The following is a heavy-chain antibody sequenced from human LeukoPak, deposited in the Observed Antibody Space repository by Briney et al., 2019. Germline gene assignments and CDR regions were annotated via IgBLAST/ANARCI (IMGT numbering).Heavy chain of an antibody. CDR2: ISGSGGST. V-gene: IGHV3-23*01. CDR3: AKDHMVTANEEIDY. D-gene: IGHD5-18*01. J-gene: IGHJ4*02. Sequence: GGSLRLSCAASGFTFSSYGMSWVRQAPGKGLEWVSAISGSGGSTYYADSVKGRFTISRDNSKNTLYLQMNSLRAEDTAVYCCAKDHMVTANEEIDYWGQGTLVTVSS. CDR1: GFTFSSYG.